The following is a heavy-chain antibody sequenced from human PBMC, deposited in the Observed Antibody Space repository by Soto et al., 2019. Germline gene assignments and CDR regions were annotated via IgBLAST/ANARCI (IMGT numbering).Heavy chain of an antibody. CDR2: IYYSGST. D-gene: IGHD2-2*01. V-gene: IGHV4-30-4*01. Sequence: QVQLQESGPGLVKPSQTLSLTCTVSGGSISSGDYYWSWIRQPPGKGLEWIGYIYYSGSTYYNPSLKSRVTISVDTSKNQFSLKLSSVTAADTAVYYCARAWDIVLVPDPKGFDPWGQGTLVTVSS. CDR1: GGSISSGDYY. CDR3: ARAWDIVLVPDPKGFDP. J-gene: IGHJ5*02.